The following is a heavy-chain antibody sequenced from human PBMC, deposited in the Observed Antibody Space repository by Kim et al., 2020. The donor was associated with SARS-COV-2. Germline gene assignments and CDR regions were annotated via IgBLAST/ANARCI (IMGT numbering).Heavy chain of an antibody. J-gene: IGHJ4*02. Sequence: SEKYYVDSVKGRFTISRDNAKNSLYLQMNSLRAEDTAVYYCARGVAQPGYWGQGTLVTVSS. V-gene: IGHV3-7*01. D-gene: IGHD5-12*01. CDR3: ARGVAQPGY. CDR2: SEK.